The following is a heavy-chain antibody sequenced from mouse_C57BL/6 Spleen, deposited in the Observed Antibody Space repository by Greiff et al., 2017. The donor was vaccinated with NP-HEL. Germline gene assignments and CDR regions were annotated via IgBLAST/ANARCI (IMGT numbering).Heavy chain of an antibody. CDR1: GYTFTSYW. J-gene: IGHJ2*01. V-gene: IGHV1-55*01. CDR3: ARQLRD. Sequence: QVQLKESGAELVKPGASVKMSCKASGYTFTSYWITWVKQRPGQGLEWIGDIYPGSGSTNYNEKFKSKATLTVDTSSSAAYMQLSSLTSEDSAVYYCARQLRDWGQGTTLTVSS. D-gene: IGHD1-1*01. CDR2: IYPGSGST.